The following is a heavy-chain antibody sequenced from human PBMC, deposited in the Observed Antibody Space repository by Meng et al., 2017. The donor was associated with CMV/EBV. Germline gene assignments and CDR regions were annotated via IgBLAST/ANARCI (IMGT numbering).Heavy chain of an antibody. D-gene: IGHD2-2*01. CDR1: GYTFTGYY. V-gene: IGHV1-2*02. Sequence: ASAKVSCKASGYTFTGYYMHWVRQAPGQGLEWMGWTNPNSSGTNYAQKFQGRVTMTRDTSISTAYMELSRLRSDDTAVYYCARVERVVPAAMDVFDYWGQGTLVTVSS. CDR3: ARVERVVPAAMDVFDY. J-gene: IGHJ4*02. CDR2: TNPNSSGT.